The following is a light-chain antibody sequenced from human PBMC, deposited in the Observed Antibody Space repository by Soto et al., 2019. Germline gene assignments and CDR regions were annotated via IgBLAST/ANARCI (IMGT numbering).Light chain of an antibody. J-gene: IGKJ1*01. Sequence: DIQMTQSPSTLSASVGDRVTITCRASQTISNWLAWYQQKPGKAPKLLIYDVSSLESGVPSRFRGSGSGTEFTLTITSLTPDDSATYYCQQYNTYLTFGPGTKVDIK. CDR2: DVS. V-gene: IGKV1-5*01. CDR3: QQYNTYLT. CDR1: QTISNW.